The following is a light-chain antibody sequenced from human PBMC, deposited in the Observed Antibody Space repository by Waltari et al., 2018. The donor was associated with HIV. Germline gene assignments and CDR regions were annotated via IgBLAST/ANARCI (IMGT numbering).Light chain of an antibody. CDR2: LGS. V-gene: IGKV2-28*01. Sequence: DIVMTQSPLSLPVAPGEPASISCRSSQSLLHRNGYNYLDWYLQKPGQSPQLLIYLGSNRASGVPDRFSGSGSGTDFNLTINRLEPEDFAVYYCQHYGISFRFGPGTRVDMK. CDR1: QSLLHRNGYNY. CDR3: QHYGISFR. J-gene: IGKJ3*01.